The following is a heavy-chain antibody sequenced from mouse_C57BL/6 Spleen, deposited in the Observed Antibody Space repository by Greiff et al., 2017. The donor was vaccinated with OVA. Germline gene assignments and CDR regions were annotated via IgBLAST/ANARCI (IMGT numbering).Heavy chain of an antibody. J-gene: IGHJ3*01. CDR1: GFTFSSYG. Sequence: EVKLVESGGDLVKPGGSLKLSCAASGFTFSSYGMSWVRQTPDKRLEWVATISSGGSYTYYPDSVKGRFTISRDNANNTLYLQMSSLKSEDTAMYYCARYDYDYDGWFAYWGQGTLVTVSA. V-gene: IGHV5-6*01. D-gene: IGHD2-4*01. CDR2: ISSGGSYT. CDR3: ARYDYDYDGWFAY.